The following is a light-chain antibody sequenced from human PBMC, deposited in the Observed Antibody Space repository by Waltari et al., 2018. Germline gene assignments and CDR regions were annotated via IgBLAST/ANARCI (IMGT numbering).Light chain of an antibody. Sequence: DIVVTQSPLPLPVTPGEQSSISCRPSPSLLHRNGNNDLDWYLQKPVQSPQLLIYLGSNRASGVPDRFSGSGSGTDFTLRISRVEAEDVGVYYCMQSLQTLWTFGPGTKVEIK. CDR2: LGS. CDR1: PSLLHRNGNND. V-gene: IGKV2-28*01. J-gene: IGKJ1*01. CDR3: MQSLQTLWT.